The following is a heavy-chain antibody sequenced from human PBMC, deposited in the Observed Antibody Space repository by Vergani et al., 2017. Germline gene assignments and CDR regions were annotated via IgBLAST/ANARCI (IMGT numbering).Heavy chain of an antibody. D-gene: IGHD4-17*01. J-gene: IGHJ4*02. CDR3: ARESLSLLPTYGDYFESHKDY. Sequence: EVQLVESGGGLVQPGRSLRLSCTASGFTFGDYAMSWFRQAPGKGLEWVGFIRSKAYGGTTEYAASVKGRFTISRDNSKNTLYLQMNSLRAEDTAVYYCARESLSLLPTYGDYFESHKDYWGQGTLVTVSS. V-gene: IGHV3-49*03. CDR1: GFTFGDYA. CDR2: IRSKAYGGTT.